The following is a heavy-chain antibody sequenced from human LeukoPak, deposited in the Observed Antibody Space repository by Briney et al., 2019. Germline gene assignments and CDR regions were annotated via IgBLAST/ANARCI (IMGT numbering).Heavy chain of an antibody. CDR3: ARRGGYRWFDP. CDR1: GGSISSSSYY. CDR2: ISYSGST. V-gene: IGHV4-39*01. D-gene: IGHD5-12*01. J-gene: IGHJ5*02. Sequence: SETLSLTCSVSGGSISSSSYYWGWIRQPPGKGLAWIGSISYSGSTYYNPSLKSRVTISVDTSKKQFSLKLSSVTVADTAVYYCARRGGYRWFDPWGQGTLVTVSS.